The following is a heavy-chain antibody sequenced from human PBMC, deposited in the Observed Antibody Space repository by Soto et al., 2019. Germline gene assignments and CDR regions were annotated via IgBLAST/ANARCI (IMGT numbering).Heavy chain of an antibody. CDR1: GDTFNFYT. V-gene: IGHV1-69*02. D-gene: IGHD3-10*01. CDR3: ATNYGSGSTHFDY. Sequence: QVQLVQSGAEVKKPGSPVRVSCTASGDTFNFYTISWMRQVPGQVPEWMGRIIPMLGMSNYAQKFQGRVTIIADKSTSTVYRNLIGLTSEDTAVYYCATNYGSGSTHFDYWGQGTLVTVSS. J-gene: IGHJ4*02. CDR2: IIPMLGMS.